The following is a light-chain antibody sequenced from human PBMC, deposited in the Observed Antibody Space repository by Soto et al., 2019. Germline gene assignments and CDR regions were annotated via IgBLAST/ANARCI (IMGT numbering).Light chain of an antibody. J-gene: IGLJ3*02. V-gene: IGLV1-51*01. Sequence: QSVLTQPPSVSAAPGQKVTISCSGSNSNIGNNDVSWYQQVPGTAPKLLIYDNDKRPSAIPDRFSGSKSGTSATLDITGLQTGDEADYYCATWDNSLRAGLFGRGTKLTVL. CDR3: ATWDNSLRAGL. CDR1: NSNIGNND. CDR2: DND.